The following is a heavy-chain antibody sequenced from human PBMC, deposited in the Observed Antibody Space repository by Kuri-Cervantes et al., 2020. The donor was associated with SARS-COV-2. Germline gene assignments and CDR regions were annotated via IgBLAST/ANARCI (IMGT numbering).Heavy chain of an antibody. J-gene: IGHJ3*01. V-gene: IGHV1-8*03. D-gene: IGHD5-18*01. Sequence: ASVKVSCKASGYTFTSYDINWVRQATGQGLEWMGWMNPNSGNTGYAQKFQGRVTITRNTSISTAYMELSSLRSDDTAVYFCARGGYIYGYDAFDVWGQGTKVTVSS. CDR3: ARGGYIYGYDAFDV. CDR2: MNPNSGNT. CDR1: GYTFTSYD.